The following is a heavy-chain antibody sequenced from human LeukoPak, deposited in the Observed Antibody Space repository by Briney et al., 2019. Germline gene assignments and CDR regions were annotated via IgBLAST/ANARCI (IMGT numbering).Heavy chain of an antibody. CDR1: GYAFTGYY. Sequence: AASVKVSCKASGYAFTGYYMHWVRQAPGQGLAWMGWINPNSGGTNYAQKFQGRVTMTRDTSISTAYMELSRLRSDDTAVYYCATDYGDYSYAFDIWGQGTMVTVSS. D-gene: IGHD4-17*01. CDR3: ATDYGDYSYAFDI. J-gene: IGHJ3*02. V-gene: IGHV1-2*02. CDR2: INPNSGGT.